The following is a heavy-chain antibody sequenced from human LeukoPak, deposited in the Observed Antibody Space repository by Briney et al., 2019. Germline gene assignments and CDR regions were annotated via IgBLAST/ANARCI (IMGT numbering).Heavy chain of an antibody. Sequence: GGSLRLSCAASRFTFSTYAMTWVRQAPGRGLEWVSTLSGDGGAPYYADSVRGRFSISRDNSKNTVYLQMNSLGAQDTAVYYCAKLDSVATPYYGMDVWGQGTTVTVSS. D-gene: IGHD3/OR15-3a*01. CDR2: LSGDGGAP. CDR3: AKLDSVATPYYGMDV. J-gene: IGHJ6*02. V-gene: IGHV3-23*01. CDR1: RFTFSTYA.